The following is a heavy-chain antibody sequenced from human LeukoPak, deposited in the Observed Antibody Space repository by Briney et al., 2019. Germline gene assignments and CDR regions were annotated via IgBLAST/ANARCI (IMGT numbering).Heavy chain of an antibody. CDR1: GGSFSGYY. J-gene: IGHJ4*02. CDR2: INHSGST. Sequence: SETLSLTCAVYGGSFSGYYWSWIRQPPGKGLEWIGEINHSGSTNYNPSLKSRVTVSVDTSKNQFSLKLSSVTAADTAVYYCARGASRGYGYGPRRFDYWGQGTLVTVSS. D-gene: IGHD5-18*01. V-gene: IGHV4-34*01. CDR3: ARGASRGYGYGPRRFDY.